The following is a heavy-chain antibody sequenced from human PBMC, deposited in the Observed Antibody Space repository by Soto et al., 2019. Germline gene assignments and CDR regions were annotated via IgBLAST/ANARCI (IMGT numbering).Heavy chain of an antibody. V-gene: IGHV1-18*01. D-gene: IGHD1-26*01. CDR3: ARDETEWELLIDYYYGMDV. CDR2: ISAYNGNT. Sequence: ASVKVSCKASGYTFTSYGISWVRQAPGQGLDWMGWISAYNGNTNYAQELQGRVTMTTDTSTSTAYMELRSLRSDDTAVYYCARDETEWELLIDYYYGMDVWGQGTTVTVSS. CDR1: GYTFTSYG. J-gene: IGHJ6*02.